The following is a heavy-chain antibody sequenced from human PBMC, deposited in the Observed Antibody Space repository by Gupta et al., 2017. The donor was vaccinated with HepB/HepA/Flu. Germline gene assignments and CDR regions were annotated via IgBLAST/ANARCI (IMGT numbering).Heavy chain of an antibody. D-gene: IGHD3-3*01. CDR3: ARGAGYYFDF. J-gene: IGHJ4*02. Sequence: DVQLVESGGGLVQPGGSLRLSCAASGLTFSSYWMYWVRQAPGKGLVWVSRVNNDGGSTTYADSVKGRFTISRDNAKNTLYLQMNSLRAEDTAVYYCARGAGYYFDFWGQGALVTVSS. V-gene: IGHV3-74*01. CDR1: GLTFSSYW. CDR2: VNNDGGST.